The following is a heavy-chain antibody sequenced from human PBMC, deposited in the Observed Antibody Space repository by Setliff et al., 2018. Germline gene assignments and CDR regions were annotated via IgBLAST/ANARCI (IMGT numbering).Heavy chain of an antibody. CDR3: ARGGTFRYFDF. V-gene: IGHV4-59*01. J-gene: IGHJ4*03. CDR2: VYYSGTA. Sequence: PSETLSLTCTVSDGSLSTYYWSWIRQPPGKGLEFIGYVYYSGTANYSPSLRSQLTISVDTSKNQFSLKLRSVTAADTAVYYCARGGTFRYFDFWGQGTLVTAPQ. CDR1: DGSLSTYY. D-gene: IGHD5-12*01.